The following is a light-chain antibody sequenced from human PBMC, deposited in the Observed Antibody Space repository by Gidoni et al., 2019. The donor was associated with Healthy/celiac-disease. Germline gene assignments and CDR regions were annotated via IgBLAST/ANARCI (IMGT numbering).Light chain of an antibody. J-gene: IGLJ2*01. CDR2: DVS. CDR3: SSYTSSSTPVV. CDR1: SSDAGGYNY. V-gene: IGLV2-14*01. Sequence: QSALTQPAPVSGSPGQSITISCTGTSSDAGGYNYVSWYQQHPGKAPKLMIYDVSNRPSGVSNRFSGSKSGNTASLTISGLQAEDEADYYCSSYTSSSTPVVFGGGTKLTVL.